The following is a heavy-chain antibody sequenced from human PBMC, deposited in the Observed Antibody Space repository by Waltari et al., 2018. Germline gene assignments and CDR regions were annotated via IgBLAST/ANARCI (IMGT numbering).Heavy chain of an antibody. J-gene: IGHJ4*02. Sequence: QVQLQESGPGLVKPSQTLSLTCTVSGGSISSGGYYWSWIRQHPGKGLEWIGYIYYSGSTYYNPALMSRVTISVDTSKNQCSLKLSSVTAADTAVYYCARVNRRILWWGIDYWGQGTLVTVSS. CDR1: GGSISSGGYY. D-gene: IGHD2-21*01. CDR2: IYYSGST. V-gene: IGHV4-31*03. CDR3: ARVNRRILWWGIDY.